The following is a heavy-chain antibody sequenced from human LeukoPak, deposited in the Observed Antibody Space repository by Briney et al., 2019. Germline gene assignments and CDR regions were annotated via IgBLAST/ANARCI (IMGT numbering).Heavy chain of an antibody. V-gene: IGHV3-74*01. D-gene: IGHD3-10*01. CDR3: ARDSSNYYGSGSPIDY. J-gene: IGHJ4*02. CDR1: GFTFSSYW. CDR2: INSDGSST. Sequence: GGSLRLSCAASGFTFSSYWMHWVRHAPGKGLVWVSRINSDGSSTSYADSVKGRFTISRDNAKNTLYLQMNSLRAEDTAVYYCARDSSNYYGSGSPIDYWGQGTLVTVSS.